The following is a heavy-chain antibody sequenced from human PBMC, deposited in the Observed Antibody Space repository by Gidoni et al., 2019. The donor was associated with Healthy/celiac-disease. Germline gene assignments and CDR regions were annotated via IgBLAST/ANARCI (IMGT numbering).Heavy chain of an antibody. CDR2: INSEGSST. CDR1: GVTVSSYW. CDR3: ARVVRYSSCWQFDY. Sequence: EVQLVEAGGGVVQPGVSLRLSCAASGVTVSSYWLHWVRQAPGKGLVWVSRINSEGSSTSYADSVKGRLTISRDNAKNTLYLQMNRLRAEDTAVYYCARVVRYSSCWQFDYWGQGTLVTVSS. V-gene: IGHV3-74*01. J-gene: IGHJ4*02. D-gene: IGHD6-19*01.